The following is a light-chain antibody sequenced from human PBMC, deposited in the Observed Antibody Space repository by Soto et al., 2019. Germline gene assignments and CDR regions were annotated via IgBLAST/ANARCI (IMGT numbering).Light chain of an antibody. CDR2: GAS. J-gene: IGKJ2*01. V-gene: IGKV3-20*01. CDR1: QSVSSSY. Sequence: DIVLTQSPGILSLSPGERATLSCRASQSVSSSYLAWYLQKPGQAPRLLIYGASNRATGIPGRFSASGSKTNFTLTITRLEPEDFAVYYCQQYGSSPPYTFGQGTKLEIK. CDR3: QQYGSSPPYT.